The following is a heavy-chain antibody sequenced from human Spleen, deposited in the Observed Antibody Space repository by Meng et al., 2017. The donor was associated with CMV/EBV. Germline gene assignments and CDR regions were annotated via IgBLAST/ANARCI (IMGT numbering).Heavy chain of an antibody. CDR3: ARDLAGRDDY. Sequence: GGSLRLSCAASGFTLSRYWMHWVRQVPGKGLVWVSRINEDGSLTNYADAVEGRVTISRDNAKNTLFLQMNSLRAEDTAVYYCARDLAGRDDYWGPGTLVTVSS. D-gene: IGHD3-10*01. J-gene: IGHJ4*02. CDR2: INEDGSLT. CDR1: GFTLSRYW. V-gene: IGHV3-74*01.